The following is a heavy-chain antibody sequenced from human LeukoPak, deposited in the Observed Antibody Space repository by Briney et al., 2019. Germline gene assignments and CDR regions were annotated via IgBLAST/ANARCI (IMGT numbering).Heavy chain of an antibody. D-gene: IGHD4/OR15-4a*01. J-gene: IGHJ4*02. CDR1: GFTFSIYT. V-gene: IGHV3-21*01. Sequence: GGSLRLSCVASGFTFSIYTMSWVRQAPGRGLEWVSSITSSSSSIYSADSVKGRLTISRDNAKNSLYLEMNSLRDEDTAVYYCARDLAWGAYWGQGTLVTVSS. CDR3: ARDLAWGAY. CDR2: ITSSSSSI.